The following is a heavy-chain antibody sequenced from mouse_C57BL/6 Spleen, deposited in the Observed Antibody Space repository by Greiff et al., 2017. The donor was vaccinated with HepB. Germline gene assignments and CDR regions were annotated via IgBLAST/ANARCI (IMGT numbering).Heavy chain of an antibody. J-gene: IGHJ2*01. CDR2: ISSGGSYT. Sequence: EVKLEESGGDLVKPGGSLKLSCAASGFTFSSYGMSWVRQTPDKRLEWVATISSGGSYTYYPDSVKGRFTISRDNAKNTLYLQMSSLKSEDTAMYYCARHRGSSGYDYWGQGTTLTVSS. CDR3: ARHRGSSGYDY. CDR1: GFTFSSYG. V-gene: IGHV5-6*02. D-gene: IGHD3-2*02.